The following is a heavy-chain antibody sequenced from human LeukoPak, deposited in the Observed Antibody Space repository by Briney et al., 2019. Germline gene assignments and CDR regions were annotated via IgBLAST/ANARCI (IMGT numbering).Heavy chain of an antibody. D-gene: IGHD5-18*01. V-gene: IGHV1-8*01. CDR1: GYTFTSYD. J-gene: IGHJ6*02. CDR2: MNPNSGNT. CDR3: ARMRHLWLPPYGMDV. Sequence: ASVKVSCKASGYTFTSYDINWVRQATGQGLEWMGWMNPNSGNTGYAQKFQGRVTMTRNTSISTAYMELSSLRSEDTAVYYCARMRHLWLPPYGMDVWGQGTTVTVSS.